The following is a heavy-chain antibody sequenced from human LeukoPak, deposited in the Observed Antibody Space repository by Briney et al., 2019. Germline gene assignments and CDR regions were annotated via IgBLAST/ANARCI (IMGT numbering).Heavy chain of an antibody. Sequence: GGSLRLSCAASGFTFSSYSMNWDRQAPGKGLEWVSSISSSSSYIYYADSVKGRFTISRDNAKNSLYLQMNSLRAEDTAVYYCARGNGYVDLNAFDVWGQGTTVTVSS. D-gene: IGHD5-12*01. CDR3: ARGNGYVDLNAFDV. V-gene: IGHV3-21*01. CDR1: GFTFSSYS. CDR2: ISSSSSYI. J-gene: IGHJ3*01.